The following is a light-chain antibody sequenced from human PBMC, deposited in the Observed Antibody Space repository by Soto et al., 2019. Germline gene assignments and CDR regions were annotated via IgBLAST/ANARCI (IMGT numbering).Light chain of an antibody. CDR3: AAGDESLGGGV. CDR2: RNN. CDR1: SSNIGSNY. V-gene: IGLV1-47*01. Sequence: QSVLTQPPSASGTPGQRVTISCSGSSSNIGSNYVYWYQQLPGTAPKLLIYRNNQRPSGVPDRFSGSKSGTSASLAISGLRSEVEADNYGAAGDESLGGGVFGTGTKVTVL. J-gene: IGLJ1*01.